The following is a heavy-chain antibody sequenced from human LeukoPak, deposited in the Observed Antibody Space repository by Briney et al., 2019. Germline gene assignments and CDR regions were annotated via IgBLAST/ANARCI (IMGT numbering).Heavy chain of an antibody. CDR3: ARTAKYYYGSETYYFFDY. CDR1: GGSISRYY. V-gene: IGHV4-59*01. CDR2: ISYSGST. J-gene: IGHJ4*02. Sequence: SETLSLTCTVSGGSISRYYWSWLRQPPGKGLEWIGYISYSGSTTYNSYLKSRVTISLDTSQNQFSLKLSSVTPADTAVYYCARTAKYYYGSETYYFFDYWGQGTLVTVSS. D-gene: IGHD3-10*01.